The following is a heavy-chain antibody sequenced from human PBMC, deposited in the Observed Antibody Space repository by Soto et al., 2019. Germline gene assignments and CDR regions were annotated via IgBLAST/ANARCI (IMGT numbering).Heavy chain of an antibody. CDR2: ISGGGSTT. Sequence: EVQLLESGGGLVQPEGSLRLSCEASGFTFSSYAMSWVRQAPGKGLEWVSGISGGGSTTYYADSVKGRFTISRDNSKNTLYVQVNSLTAEDTAVYYCARDQAAGGTISRYFQDWGQGTLVTVSS. D-gene: IGHD6-13*01. V-gene: IGHV3-23*01. CDR1: GFTFSSYA. J-gene: IGHJ1*01. CDR3: ARDQAAGGTISRYFQD.